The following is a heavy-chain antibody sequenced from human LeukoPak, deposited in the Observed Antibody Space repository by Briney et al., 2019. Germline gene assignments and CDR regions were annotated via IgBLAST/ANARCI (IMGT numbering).Heavy chain of an antibody. CDR1: GFTFSNAW. Sequence: GGSLRLSCAASGFTFSNAWMSWVRQAPGKGLEWVGRIKSKTDGGTTDYAAPVRGRFTISRDDSKNTLYLQMHSLKTEDTAVYYCTTESVVVVVAATSRGGWFDPWGQGTLVTVSS. CDR2: IKSKTDGGTT. J-gene: IGHJ5*02. CDR3: TTESVVVVVAATSRGGWFDP. D-gene: IGHD2-15*01. V-gene: IGHV3-15*01.